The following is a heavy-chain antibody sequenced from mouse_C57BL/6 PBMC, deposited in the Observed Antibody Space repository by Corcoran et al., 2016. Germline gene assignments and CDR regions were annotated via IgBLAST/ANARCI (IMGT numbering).Heavy chain of an antibody. V-gene: IGHV1-18*01. Sequence: EVQLQQSGPELVKPGASVKIPCKASGYTFTDYNMDWVKQSHGKSLEWIGDINPNNGGTIYNQKFKGKATLTVDKSSSTAYMELRSLTSEDTAVYYCARKLTNFYAMDYWGQGTSVTVSS. CDR1: GYTFTDYN. CDR2: INPNNGGT. J-gene: IGHJ4*01. CDR3: ARKLTNFYAMDY. D-gene: IGHD1-3*01.